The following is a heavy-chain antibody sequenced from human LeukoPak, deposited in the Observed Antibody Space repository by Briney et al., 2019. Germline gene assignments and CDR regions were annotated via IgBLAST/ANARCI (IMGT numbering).Heavy chain of an antibody. V-gene: IGHV3-30*03. CDR1: EFTFSDYW. CDR3: ARNGFTFGGLVDINFDY. CDR2: MSYDGSNK. Sequence: GGSLRLSCAASEFTFSDYWMTWVRQAPGKGLEWVAVMSYDGSNKFYADSVKGRFTISRDNSKNTLYLQMNSLRPDDTAVYFCARNGFTFGGLVDINFDYWGQGTLVTVSS. J-gene: IGHJ4*02. D-gene: IGHD3-16*02.